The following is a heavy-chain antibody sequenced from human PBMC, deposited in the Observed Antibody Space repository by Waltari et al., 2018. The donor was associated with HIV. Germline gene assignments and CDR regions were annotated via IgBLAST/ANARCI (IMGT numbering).Heavy chain of an antibody. CDR2: IDPSDSYT. V-gene: IGHV5-10-1*01. J-gene: IGHJ3*02. CDR3: ARSKRGYSYGYPTNDAFDI. D-gene: IGHD5-18*01. Sequence: EVQLVQSGAEVKKPGESLRISCKGSGYSFTIYWISWVRQMPGKGLEWMGRIDPSDSYTNYSPSFQGHVTISADKSISTAYLQWSSLKASDTAMYYCARSKRGYSYGYPTNDAFDIWGQGTMVTVSS. CDR1: GYSFTIYW.